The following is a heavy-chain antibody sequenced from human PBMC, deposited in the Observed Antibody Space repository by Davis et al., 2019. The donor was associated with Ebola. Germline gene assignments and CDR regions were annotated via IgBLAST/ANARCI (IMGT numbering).Heavy chain of an antibody. Sequence: GESLKISCAASGFTFSSYAMSWVRQAPGKGLEWVSAISGSGGSTYYADSVKGRFTISRDNSKNTLYLQMNSLRAEDTAVYYCARGEWLQDFDYWGQGTLVTVSS. V-gene: IGHV3-23*01. CDR2: ISGSGGST. CDR1: GFTFSSYA. J-gene: IGHJ4*02. D-gene: IGHD5-24*01. CDR3: ARGEWLQDFDY.